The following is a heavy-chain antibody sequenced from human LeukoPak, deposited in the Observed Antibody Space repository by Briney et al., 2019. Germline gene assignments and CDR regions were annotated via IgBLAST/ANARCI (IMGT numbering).Heavy chain of an antibody. V-gene: IGHV1-18*01. D-gene: IGHD3-10*01. Sequence: ASVKVSCKASGYTFTSYGISWVRQAPGQGLEWMGWISAYNGNTNYAQKLQGRVTMTTDTSTSTAYMELRSLRSDDTAVYYCARALTARYGSGSYYRTKPPGLFDYWGQGTLVTVSS. J-gene: IGHJ4*02. CDR3: ARALTARYGSGSYYRTKPPGLFDY. CDR2: ISAYNGNT. CDR1: GYTFTSYG.